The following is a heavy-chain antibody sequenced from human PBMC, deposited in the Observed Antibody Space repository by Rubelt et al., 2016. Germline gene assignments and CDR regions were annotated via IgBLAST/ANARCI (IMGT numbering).Heavy chain of an antibody. CDR3: ARDVGGNSVLYYFDY. V-gene: IGHV1-2*02. D-gene: IGHD4-23*01. CDR1: GYTFTGYY. CDR2: INPNSGGT. Sequence: QVQLVQSGAEVKKPGASVKVSCKASGYTFTGYYMHWVRQAPGQGLEWMGWINPNSGGTNYAQKLQGRVAMTTDTSTSTAYMELRSLRSDDTAVYYCARDVGGNSVLYYFDYWGQETLVTVSS. J-gene: IGHJ4*02.